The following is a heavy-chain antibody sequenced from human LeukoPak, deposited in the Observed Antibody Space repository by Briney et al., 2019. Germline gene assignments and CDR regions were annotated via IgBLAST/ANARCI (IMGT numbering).Heavy chain of an antibody. D-gene: IGHD6-13*01. CDR1: GYNFTNYW. V-gene: IGHV5-51*01. J-gene: IGHJ5*02. CDR3: ARQDFKFRPYSSSWYPGDWFDP. CDR2: FYPGDSDT. Sequence: GESLKISCQGSGYNFTNYWIDWVRQMPGKGLEWMGSFYPGDSDTTYSPSFEGQVTISADKSIRTAYLQWSSLKASDTAMYYCARQDFKFRPYSSSWYPGDWFDPWGQGTLVTVSS.